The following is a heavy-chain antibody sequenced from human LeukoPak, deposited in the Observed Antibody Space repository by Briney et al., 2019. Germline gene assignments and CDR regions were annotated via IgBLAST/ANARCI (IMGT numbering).Heavy chain of an antibody. CDR1: GYTFTGYY. J-gene: IGHJ6*02. CDR3: ATENGSGSYYGMDV. CDR2: FDPEDGET. D-gene: IGHD3-10*01. Sequence: ASVKVSCKASGYTFTGYYMHWVRQAPGKGLEWMGGFDPEDGETIYAQKFQGRVTMTEDTSTDTAYMELSSLRSEDTAVYYCATENGSGSYYGMDVWAKGPRSPSP. V-gene: IGHV1-24*01.